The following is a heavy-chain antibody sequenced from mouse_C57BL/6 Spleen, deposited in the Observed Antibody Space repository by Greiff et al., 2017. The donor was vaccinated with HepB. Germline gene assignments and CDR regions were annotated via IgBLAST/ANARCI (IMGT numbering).Heavy chain of an antibody. CDR3: AREVYYYGSSGYFDY. D-gene: IGHD1-1*01. CDR2: ISYSGST. CDR1: GYSITSGYD. Sequence: VQLKESGPGMVKPSQSLSLTCTVSGYSITSGYDWHWIRHFPGNKLEWMGYISYSGSTNYNPSLKSRISITHDTSKNHFFLKLNSLTTEDTATYYCAREVYYYGSSGYFDYWGQGTTLTVSS. V-gene: IGHV3-1*01. J-gene: IGHJ2*01.